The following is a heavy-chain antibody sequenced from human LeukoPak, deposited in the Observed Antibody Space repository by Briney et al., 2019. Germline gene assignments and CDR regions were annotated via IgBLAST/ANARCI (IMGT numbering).Heavy chain of an antibody. V-gene: IGHV1-2*02. CDR3: ARAGSDSSAPSYY. CDR2: INHNSGGT. J-gene: IGHJ4*02. CDR1: GYTFTDSY. Sequence: ASVNVSYKGSGYTFTDSYMHWVRQAPGQGGEGLGWINHNSGGTNYAQKLQGRGTKTRATSISTAYMALSRLRSHDTAVYYCARAGSDSSAPSYYWGQGTLVTVSS. D-gene: IGHD3-22*01.